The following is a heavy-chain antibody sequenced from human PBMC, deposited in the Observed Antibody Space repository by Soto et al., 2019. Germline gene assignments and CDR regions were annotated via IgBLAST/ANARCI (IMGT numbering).Heavy chain of an antibody. CDR2: IYYSGNT. D-gene: IGHD4-17*01. CDR1: NGSTSSYY. Sequence: QEQLQESGPGLVKPSETLSLTCTVSNGSTSSYYWSWIRQPPGKGLEWIGYIYYSGNTNYNPSLESRVTISVDTSKNQFSLKLSSVTAADTAVYYCARHLDYGDYVRWYFDLWGRGTLVTVSS. J-gene: IGHJ2*01. V-gene: IGHV4-59*08. CDR3: ARHLDYGDYVRWYFDL.